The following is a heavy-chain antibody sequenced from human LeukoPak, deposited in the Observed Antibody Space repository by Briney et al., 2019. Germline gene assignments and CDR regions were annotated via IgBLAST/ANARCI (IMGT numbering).Heavy chain of an antibody. D-gene: IGHD5-24*01. V-gene: IGHV3-53*01. Sequence: PGGSLRLSCAASGFTVSSNYMSWVRQAPGKGLEWVSVIYSGGSTYYADSVKGRFTISRDNSKNTLYLQMNSLRAEDTAVYYCARSVATTDWYFDLWSRGTLVTVSS. CDR2: IYSGGST. J-gene: IGHJ2*01. CDR1: GFTVSSNY. CDR3: ARSVATTDWYFDL.